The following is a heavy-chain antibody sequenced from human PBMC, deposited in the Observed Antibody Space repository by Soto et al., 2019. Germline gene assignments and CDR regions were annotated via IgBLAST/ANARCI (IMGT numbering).Heavy chain of an antibody. J-gene: IGHJ4*02. D-gene: IGHD3-22*01. CDR3: VVDTSGLLDY. CDR1: GFTFSSNG. Sequence: GGSLRLSCAASGFTFSSNGMHWVRQAPGKGLEWVAVIWYDGNKKYYGDSVRGRFTISRDNSKNTLYLEMDSLRAEDTAVYYCVVDTSGLLDYWGQGTQVTVSS. CDR2: IWYDGNKK. V-gene: IGHV3-33*03.